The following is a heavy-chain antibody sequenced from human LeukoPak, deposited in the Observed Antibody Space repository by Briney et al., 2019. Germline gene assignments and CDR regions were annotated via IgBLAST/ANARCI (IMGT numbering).Heavy chain of an antibody. D-gene: IGHD6-13*01. CDR1: GGSISSPY. J-gene: IGHJ4*02. Sequence: PSETLSLTCTVSGGSISSPYWTWIRQPPGKGLEWIGYIYYGGSTYYNPSLKSRVTISVDTSKNQFSLKLSSVTAADTAVYYCARADYSSSWYGGFDYWGQGTLVTVSS. CDR2: IYYGGST. V-gene: IGHV4-59*11. CDR3: ARADYSSSWYGGFDY.